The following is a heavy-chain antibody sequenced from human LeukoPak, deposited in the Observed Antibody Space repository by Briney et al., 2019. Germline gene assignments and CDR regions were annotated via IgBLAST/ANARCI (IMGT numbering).Heavy chain of an antibody. CDR1: GGSFSGYY. Sequence: SETLSLTCGVSGGSFSGYYWNWIRQPPGKGLEWIGEINHSGSTNYNPSLKSRVTISVDTSKNQFSLKLSSVTAADTAVYYCARVSSSSSEDYYYYYYMDVWGKGTTVTVSS. D-gene: IGHD6-6*01. CDR2: INHSGST. V-gene: IGHV4-34*01. J-gene: IGHJ6*03. CDR3: ARVSSSSSEDYYYYYYMDV.